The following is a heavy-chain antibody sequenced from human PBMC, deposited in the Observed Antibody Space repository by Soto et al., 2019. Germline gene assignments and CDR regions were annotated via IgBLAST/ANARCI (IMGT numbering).Heavy chain of an antibody. J-gene: IGHJ6*03. Sequence: QVQLVESGGGVVQPGRSLRLSCAASGFTFSSYGMHWVRQAPGKGLEWVAVIWYDGSNKYYADSVKGRFTISRDNSKNPLYLQMNSLRAEDTAVYYCARDRTYGDYVYYYYYMDVWGKGTTVTVSS. CDR1: GFTFSSYG. V-gene: IGHV3-33*01. CDR3: ARDRTYGDYVYYYYYMDV. CDR2: IWYDGSNK. D-gene: IGHD4-17*01.